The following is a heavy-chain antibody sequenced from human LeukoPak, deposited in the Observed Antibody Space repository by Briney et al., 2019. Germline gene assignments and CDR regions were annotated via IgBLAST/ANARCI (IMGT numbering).Heavy chain of an antibody. D-gene: IGHD3-10*02. CDR3: ARHVEHYYGMDV. V-gene: IGHV4-34*01. Sequence: KPSETLSLTCAVYGGSFSGYYWNCIRQSPGKGLEWIGEINHRGNTNYNPSLKSRVTISVDTSKNQFSLKLSSVTTADTAVYYCARHVEHYYGMDVWGQGTTVTVSS. CDR2: INHRGNT. CDR1: GGSFSGYY. J-gene: IGHJ6*02.